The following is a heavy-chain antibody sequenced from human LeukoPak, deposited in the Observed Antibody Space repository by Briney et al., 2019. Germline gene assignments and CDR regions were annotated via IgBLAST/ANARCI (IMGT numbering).Heavy chain of an antibody. V-gene: IGHV3-72*01. CDR3: ASIRGVFGY. CDR2: TKDKAYSYTT. Sequence: GGSLRLSCAVSGFTFSDLFMDWVRQAPGKGLEWVGRTKDKAYSYTTEYAASVKGRFTISRDDSKNLVYLQMNSLKTEDTAVYYCASIRGVFGYWGQGILVTVSS. D-gene: IGHD3-10*01. J-gene: IGHJ4*02. CDR1: GFTFSDLF.